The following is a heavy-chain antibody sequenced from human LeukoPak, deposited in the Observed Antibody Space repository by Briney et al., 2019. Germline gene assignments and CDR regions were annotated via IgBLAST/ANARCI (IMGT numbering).Heavy chain of an antibody. CDR1: GGTFSICA. CDR2: IIPILGIA. CDR3: ARAGGNTMIVVDINRDPNYYYYRMNV. Sequence: SVNVCFTASGGTFSICAISWVRQAPGQGLEWMGRIIPILGIANYAQKFQGRVTITADKSTSTAYMELSSLRSEDTAVYYCARAGGNTMIVVDINRDPNYYYYRMNVCGQGTTVTVSS. J-gene: IGHJ6*02. V-gene: IGHV1-69*04. D-gene: IGHD3-22*01.